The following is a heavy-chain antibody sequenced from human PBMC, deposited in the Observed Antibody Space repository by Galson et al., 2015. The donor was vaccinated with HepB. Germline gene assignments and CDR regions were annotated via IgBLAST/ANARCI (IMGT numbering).Heavy chain of an antibody. Sequence: SVKVSCKASGYTFSSYAKNWVRQAPGQGLEWMGWINTYTGNPTYAQGFRGRFVFSLDTSVSTAYLQISSLKAEDTAVYYCARGLRSVANPYYYYGMDVWGQGTTVTVSS. CDR3: ARGLRSVANPYYYYGMDV. D-gene: IGHD4-23*01. J-gene: IGHJ6*02. V-gene: IGHV7-4-1*02. CDR1: GYTFSSYA. CDR2: INTYTGNP.